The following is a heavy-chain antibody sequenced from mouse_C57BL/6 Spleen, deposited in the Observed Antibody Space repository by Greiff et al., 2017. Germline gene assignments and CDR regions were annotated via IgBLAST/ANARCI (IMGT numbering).Heavy chain of an antibody. V-gene: IGHV5-17*01. CDR3: ARDYGSSPWFAY. D-gene: IGHD1-1*01. J-gene: IGHJ3*01. CDR2: ISSGSSTI. CDR1: GFTFSDYG. Sequence: EVKVEESGGGLVKPGGSLKLSCAASGFTFSDYGMHWVRQAPEKGLEWVAYISSGSSTIYYADTVKGRFTISRDNAKNTLFLQMTSLRSEDTAMYYCARDYGSSPWFAYWGQGTLVTVSA.